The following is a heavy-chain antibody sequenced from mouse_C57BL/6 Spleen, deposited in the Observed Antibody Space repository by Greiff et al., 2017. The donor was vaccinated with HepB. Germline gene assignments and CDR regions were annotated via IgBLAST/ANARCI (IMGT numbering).Heavy chain of an antibody. CDR3: ARGNSYGSSYGYFDV. D-gene: IGHD1-1*01. Sequence: EVQLVESGGGLVQPGGSLKLSCAASGFTFSDYYMYWVRQTPEKRLEWVAYISNGGGSTYYPDTVKGRFTISRDNAKNTLYLQMSRLKSEDTAMYYCARGNSYGSSYGYFDVWGTGTTVTVSS. CDR2: ISNGGGST. J-gene: IGHJ1*03. CDR1: GFTFSDYY. V-gene: IGHV5-12*01.